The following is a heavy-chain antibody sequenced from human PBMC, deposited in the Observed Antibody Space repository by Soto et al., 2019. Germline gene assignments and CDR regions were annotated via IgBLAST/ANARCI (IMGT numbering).Heavy chain of an antibody. CDR3: ARGRGMGYSTTWNIYWYYNMDV. D-gene: IGHD1-1*01. J-gene: IGHJ6*02. V-gene: IGHV1-69*01. CDR1: GGTFSSYA. Sequence: QVQLVQSGAEVKKPGSSVRVSCKASGGTFSSYAITWVRQAPGQGLEWMGGIITIFGTTNYAQQIQGRVTITADDSTHTAYMELSSLRSEDTAVYYCARGRGMGYSTTWNIYWYYNMDVWGQGTSVTVSS. CDR2: IITIFGTT.